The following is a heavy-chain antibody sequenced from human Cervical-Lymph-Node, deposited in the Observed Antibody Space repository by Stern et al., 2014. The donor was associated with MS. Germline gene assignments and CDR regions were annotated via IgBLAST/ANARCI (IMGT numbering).Heavy chain of an antibody. CDR3: ARGHIPYAYNYLFDY. Sequence: VQLVESGGGVVQPGTSLRLSCAASGFTFSSYGMHWVRQAPGKGLEWVALAWYDGSTAYYTNSVKGRFTISRDNSKNMLSLQMNSLTAEDTAVYYCARGHIPYAYNYLFDYWGQGTLVTVSS. CDR1: GFTFSSYG. D-gene: IGHD5-24*01. J-gene: IGHJ4*02. V-gene: IGHV3-33*01. CDR2: AWYDGSTA.